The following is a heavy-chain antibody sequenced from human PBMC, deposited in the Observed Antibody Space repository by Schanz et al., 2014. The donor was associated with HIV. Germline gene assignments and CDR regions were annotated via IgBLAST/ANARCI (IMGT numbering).Heavy chain of an antibody. CDR1: GGSIRTYY. Sequence: QVLLQESGPRMMKPSETLSLTCTVSGGSIRTYYWSFIRQSAGKGLEWIGRVSGSGNTDRNPSLKIRVPLSLDPSNNQFSLNWRPLTAADTAVYYCARGSRWNINWFDPWGQGTLVTVSS. J-gene: IGHJ5*02. CDR2: VSGSGNT. CDR3: ARGSRWNINWFDP. V-gene: IGHV4-4*07. D-gene: IGHD1-1*01.